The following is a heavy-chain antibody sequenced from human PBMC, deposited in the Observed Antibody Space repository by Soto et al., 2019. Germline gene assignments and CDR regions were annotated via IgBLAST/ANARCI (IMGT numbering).Heavy chain of an antibody. CDR3: ARSGDLPYYYYGMDV. Sequence: QVHLVQSGAEVKKPGASLKVSCKASGYTFTTYGINWVRQAPGQGLEWMGWISGYNGNTKYAQKFRGRVTMTTDTSTNTAYMEVRSLRSDDMAVYYCARSGDLPYYYYGMDVWGQGTTVTVSS. D-gene: IGHD4-17*01. J-gene: IGHJ6*02. CDR1: GYTFTTYG. CDR2: ISGYNGNT. V-gene: IGHV1-18*03.